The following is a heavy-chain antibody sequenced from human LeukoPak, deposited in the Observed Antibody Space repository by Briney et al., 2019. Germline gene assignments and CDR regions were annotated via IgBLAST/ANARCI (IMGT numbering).Heavy chain of an antibody. Sequence: GGSLRLSCAASGFTFSSYSMNWVRQAPGKGLEWVSSISSSSSYIYYADSVKGRFTISRDNAKNSLYLQMNSLRAEDTALYYCAKDDYDNGFFDYWGQGTLVTVSS. CDR3: AKDDYDNGFFDY. CDR2: ISSSSSYI. D-gene: IGHD3-22*01. V-gene: IGHV3-21*04. J-gene: IGHJ4*02. CDR1: GFTFSSYS.